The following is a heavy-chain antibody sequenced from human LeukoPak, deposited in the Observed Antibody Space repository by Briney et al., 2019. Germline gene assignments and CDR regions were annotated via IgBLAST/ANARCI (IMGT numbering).Heavy chain of an antibody. J-gene: IGHJ4*02. Sequence: PGGSLTLSCAASGFTFSSHAMSWVRQAPGKGLEWVSGISSSGGSTYYADSVKGRFTISRDNSKNTLYLQMNSLRGEDTAVYYCAKGAATMGDCWGQGRVVIVS. CDR2: ISSSGGST. CDR3: AKGAATMGDC. V-gene: IGHV3-23*01. D-gene: IGHD5-12*01. CDR1: GFTFSSHA.